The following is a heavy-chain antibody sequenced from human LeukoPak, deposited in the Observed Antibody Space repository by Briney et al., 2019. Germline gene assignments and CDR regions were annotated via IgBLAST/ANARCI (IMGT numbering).Heavy chain of an antibody. V-gene: IGHV4-59*08. CDR2: IYYSGST. Sequence: PSETLSLTCTVSGGSLSSYYWSWIRQPPGKGLEWIGYIYYSGSTNYNPSLKSRVTISVDTSKNQFSLKLSSVTAADTAVYYCARRPPRIAAAGPIDAFDIWGQGTMVTVSS. CDR3: ARRPPRIAAAGPIDAFDI. D-gene: IGHD6-13*01. CDR1: GGSLSSYY. J-gene: IGHJ3*02.